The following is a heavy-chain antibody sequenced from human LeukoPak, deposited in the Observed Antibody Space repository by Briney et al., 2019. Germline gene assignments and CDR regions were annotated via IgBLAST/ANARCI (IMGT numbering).Heavy chain of an antibody. CDR1: GGTFTSYA. D-gene: IGHD5-24*01. CDR3: ARMATGY. Sequence: ASVKVSCKTSGGTFTSYAITWVRQATGQGLEWMGWMNPNSGNTGYAQKFQGRVTMTRNTSISTAYMELSSLRSEDTAVYYCARMATGYWGQGTLVTVSS. V-gene: IGHV1-8*02. CDR2: MNPNSGNT. J-gene: IGHJ4*02.